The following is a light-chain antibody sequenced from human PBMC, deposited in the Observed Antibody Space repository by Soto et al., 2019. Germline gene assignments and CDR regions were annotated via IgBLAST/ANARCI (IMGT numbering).Light chain of an antibody. CDR1: SSDVGGHNY. V-gene: IGLV2-8*01. CDR3: TSYVGSNIWV. CDR2: EVS. J-gene: IGLJ3*02. Sequence: QSALTQPASVSASPGQSITISCTGTSSDVGGHNYVSWYQQHPGKAPKLMIYEVSKRPSGVPDRFSGSKSGNTASLTVSGLQAEDEADYYCTSYVGSNIWVFGGGTKLTVL.